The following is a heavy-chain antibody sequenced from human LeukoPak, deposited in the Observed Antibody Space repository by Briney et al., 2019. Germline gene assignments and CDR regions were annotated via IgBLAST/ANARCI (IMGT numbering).Heavy chain of an antibody. CDR3: ARAYYDSSGYEFDP. D-gene: IGHD3-22*01. V-gene: IGHV4-30-2*01. CDR2: IHHSGST. Sequence: NASETLSLTCAVSGGSISSGGYSWSWLRQPPGRGLEWNGYIHHSGSTYYNPSLKSRVTISVDRSKNQLSLKVTSVTAADTAVYYCARAYYDSSGYEFDPWGQGTLVTVSS. CDR1: GGSISSGGYS. J-gene: IGHJ5*02.